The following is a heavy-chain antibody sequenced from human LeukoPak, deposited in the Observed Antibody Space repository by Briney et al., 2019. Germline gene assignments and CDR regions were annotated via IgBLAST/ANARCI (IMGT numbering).Heavy chain of an antibody. CDR2: INARGDT. Sequence: SGTLSLTCAVYGWSFNDYYWNWIRQAPGKGLEWIGDINARGDTNYNPSLKSRVNISVDTSKKQFSLRLTSMIAADTALYYCARGQVPAARGYNWFDPWGQGTLVTVSS. D-gene: IGHD2-2*01. CDR3: ARGQVPAARGYNWFDP. V-gene: IGHV4-34*01. CDR1: GWSFNDYY. J-gene: IGHJ5*02.